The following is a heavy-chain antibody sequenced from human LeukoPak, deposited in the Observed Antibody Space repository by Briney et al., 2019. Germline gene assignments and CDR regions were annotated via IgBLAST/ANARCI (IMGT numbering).Heavy chain of an antibody. CDR1: GFTYSSHN. D-gene: IGHD5-18*01. V-gene: IGHV3-30-3*01. J-gene: IGHJ4*02. Sequence: GGSLRLSCAASGFTYSSHNMHWVRQAPGKGLEWVALISYDGSNKYYADSVKGRFTIFRDNSKNTLYLQMNSLRAEDTAVYHCARDQGYSYGHSFDYWGQGTLVTVSS. CDR3: ARDQGYSYGHSFDY. CDR2: ISYDGSNK.